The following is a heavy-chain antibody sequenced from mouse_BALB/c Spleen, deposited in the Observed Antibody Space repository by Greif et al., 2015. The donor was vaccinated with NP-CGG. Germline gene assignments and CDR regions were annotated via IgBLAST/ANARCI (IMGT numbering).Heavy chain of an antibody. D-gene: IGHD1-1*01. CDR3: ARDGGNYYGYWYFDV. J-gene: IGHJ1*01. CDR2: IWAGGST. Sequence: VQRVESGPGLVAPSQSLSITCTVSGFSLTSYGVHWVRQPPGKGLEWLGVIWAGGSTNYNSALMSRLSISKDNSKSQVFLKMNSLQTDDTAMYYCARDGGNYYGYWYFDVWGAGTTVTVSS. V-gene: IGHV2-9*02. CDR1: GFSLTSYG.